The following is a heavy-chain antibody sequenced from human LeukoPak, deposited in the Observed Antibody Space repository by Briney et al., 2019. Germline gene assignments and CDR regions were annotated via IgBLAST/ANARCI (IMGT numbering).Heavy chain of an antibody. Sequence: GGSLRLSCVGSGFTFSSHWMSWVRQAPGKGLEWVANIKHDGSDKFYVDSVKGRFTISRDNAKKSLYLQMNSLRAEDTAVYYCARDPYSVSRESNWFDPWGQGTLVTVSS. CDR1: GFTFSSHW. D-gene: IGHD5/OR15-5a*01. CDR3: ARDPYSVSRESNWFDP. CDR2: IKHDGSDK. V-gene: IGHV3-7*01. J-gene: IGHJ5*02.